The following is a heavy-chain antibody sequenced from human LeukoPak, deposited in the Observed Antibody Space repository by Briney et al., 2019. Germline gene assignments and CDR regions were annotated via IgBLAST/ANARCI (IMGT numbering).Heavy chain of an antibody. J-gene: IGHJ5*02. Sequence: GASVKVSCKASGYTFTSYGISWVRQAPGQGLEWMGWISAYNGNTNYAQKLQGRVTMTTDTSTSTAYMELRSLRSDGTAVYYCARGYCSSTSCFVWGWFDPWGQGTVVTVSS. CDR2: ISAYNGNT. CDR3: ARGYCSSTSCFVWGWFDP. CDR1: GYTFTSYG. V-gene: IGHV1-18*01. D-gene: IGHD2-2*01.